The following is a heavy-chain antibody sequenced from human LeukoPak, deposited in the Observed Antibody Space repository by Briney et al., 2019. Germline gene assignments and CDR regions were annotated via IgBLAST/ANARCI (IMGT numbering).Heavy chain of an antibody. Sequence: PGGSLRLSCAASGFTFSSYGMHWVRQAPGKGLEWVAFIRYDGSNKYYADPVKGRFTISRDNAKNSLYLQMNSLRAEDTAVYYCAKGLGGIWSGPDYWGQGTLVTVSS. CDR1: GFTFSSYG. CDR3: AKGLGGIWSGPDY. J-gene: IGHJ4*02. D-gene: IGHD3-3*01. CDR2: IRYDGSNK. V-gene: IGHV3-30*02.